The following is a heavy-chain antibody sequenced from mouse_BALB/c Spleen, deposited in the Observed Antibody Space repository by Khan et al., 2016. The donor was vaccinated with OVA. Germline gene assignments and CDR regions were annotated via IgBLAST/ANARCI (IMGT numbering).Heavy chain of an antibody. J-gene: IGHJ3*01. CDR1: GYAFTSYW. V-gene: IGHV1S81*02. CDR2: INPSNGRT. Sequence: VQLQQSGAEPVKPGASLNLSCKASGYAFTSYWMHWVKQRPGQGLEWIGYINPSNGRTDQNEKFKRKATLTVDKSSSTVYMQLSSLTSEDSAVYYCGRGGYGSLAYWGQGTLVTVSA. CDR3: GRGGYGSLAY. D-gene: IGHD2-10*02.